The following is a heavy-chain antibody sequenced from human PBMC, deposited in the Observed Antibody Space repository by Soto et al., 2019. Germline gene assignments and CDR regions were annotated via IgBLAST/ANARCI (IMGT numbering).Heavy chain of an antibody. CDR2: IYYSGST. D-gene: IGHD6-13*01. CDR3: ASSNIAAAGFYYYALDV. CDR1: GGSISSYY. J-gene: IGHJ6*02. Sequence: SETLSLTCTVSGGSISSYYRSWIRQPPGKGLEWIGYIYYSGSTNYNPSLKSRVTISVDTSKNQFSLKLSSVTAADTAVYYCASSNIAAAGFYYYALDVWGRGTTVTVSS. V-gene: IGHV4-59*01.